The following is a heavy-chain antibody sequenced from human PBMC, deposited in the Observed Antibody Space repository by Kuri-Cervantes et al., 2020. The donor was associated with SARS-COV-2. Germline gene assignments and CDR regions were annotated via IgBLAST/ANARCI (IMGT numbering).Heavy chain of an antibody. CDR2: ISYDGSNK. CDR3: ARDPITMRVLDY. CDR1: GFTFSSYG. D-gene: IGHD3-22*01. Sequence: GESLKISCAASGFTFSSYGMHWVRQAPGKGLEWVAVISYDGSNKYYADSVKGRFTISRDNAKNTLFLQMNSLRAEDTAVYYCARDPITMRVLDYWGQGTLVTVSS. V-gene: IGHV3-30*03. J-gene: IGHJ4*02.